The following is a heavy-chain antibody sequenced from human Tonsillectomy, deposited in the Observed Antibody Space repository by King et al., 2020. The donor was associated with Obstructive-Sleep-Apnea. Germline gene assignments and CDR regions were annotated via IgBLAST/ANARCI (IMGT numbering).Heavy chain of an antibody. D-gene: IGHD6-13*01. Sequence: LQLQESGPGLVKPSDTLSLTCTVSGGSISSSSFYWGWIRQPPGKGLEWIGTISYTGRSNYNPSLKSRVTISVDTPKNHFSLKLGSVTAADPAVYYCAREGASGTNWFDPWGQGTLVTVSS. CDR1: GGSISSSSFY. V-gene: IGHV4-39*07. J-gene: IGHJ5*02. CDR3: AREGASGTNWFDP. CDR2: ISYTGRS.